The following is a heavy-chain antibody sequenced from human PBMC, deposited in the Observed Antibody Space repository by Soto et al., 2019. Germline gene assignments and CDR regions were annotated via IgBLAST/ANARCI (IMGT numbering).Heavy chain of an antibody. Sequence: SVKVSCKASGGTFSSYAISWVRQAPGQGLEWMGGIIPIFGTANYAQKFQGRVTITADESTSTAYMELSSLRSEDTAVYYCARGVVVGATTDYYYYGMDVWGQGTTVTVSS. CDR1: GGTFSSYA. CDR2: IIPIFGTA. J-gene: IGHJ6*02. V-gene: IGHV1-69*13. D-gene: IGHD1-26*01. CDR3: ARGVVVGATTDYYYYGMDV.